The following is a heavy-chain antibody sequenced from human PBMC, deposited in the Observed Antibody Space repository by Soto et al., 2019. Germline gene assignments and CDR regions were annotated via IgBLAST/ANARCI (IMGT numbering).Heavy chain of an antibody. CDR3: AAAATWNFHFFY. D-gene: IGHD1-7*01. CDR2: IWYDGSNR. V-gene: IGHV3-33*01. CDR1: GFTISTHG. Sequence: QVQLVESGGGVVQPGTSLRLSCAASGFTISTHGMHWVRQAPGKGLEWVANIWYDGSNRFYADSVKGRFTISKDNSKNTLYLQMSSLRAVGTAVSYCAAAATWNFHFFYWGQGTKVTVSS. J-gene: IGHJ4*02.